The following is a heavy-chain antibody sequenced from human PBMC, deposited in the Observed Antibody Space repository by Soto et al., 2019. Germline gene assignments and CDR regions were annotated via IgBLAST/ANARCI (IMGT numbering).Heavy chain of an antibody. CDR3: AKESRSSCETSGPR. J-gene: IGHJ3*01. CDR2: IYYSGST. V-gene: IGHV4-34*01. CDR1: GGSFSGYY. Sequence: PSETLSLTCAVYGGSFSGYYWSWIRQPPGQGLEWIGSIYYSGSTYYNLSLKSRVTISVDTSKNQFSLKLSSVTAADTAVYYCAKESRSSCETSGPRWGQGTMVTV. D-gene: IGHD6-6*01.